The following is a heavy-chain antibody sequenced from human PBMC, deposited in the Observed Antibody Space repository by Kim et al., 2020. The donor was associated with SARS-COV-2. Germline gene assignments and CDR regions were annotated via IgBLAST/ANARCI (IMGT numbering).Heavy chain of an antibody. V-gene: IGHV3-43*02. CDR2: ISWVGDST. CDR3: AKDMLMRRFDWPDD. D-gene: IGHD3-9*01. J-gene: IGHJ4*02. Sequence: GGSLRLNCVVSGFTFDDFAMHWVRQAPGKGLEWVALISWVGDSTSYPAPLKGRFTIPRDNNKKSLFLQMTSLRPDDSAVFYCAKDMLMRRFDWPDDWGQ. CDR1: GFTFDDFA.